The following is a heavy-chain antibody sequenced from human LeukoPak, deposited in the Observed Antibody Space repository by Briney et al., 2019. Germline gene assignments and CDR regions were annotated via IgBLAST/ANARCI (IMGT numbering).Heavy chain of an antibody. J-gene: IGHJ6*03. D-gene: IGHD2-15*01. V-gene: IGHV6-1*01. Sequence: PSQTLSLICAISGDSVSSNSAAWNWIRQSPSRGLEWLGRTYYRSKWYNDYAVSVKSRITINPDTSKNQFSLQLNSVTPEDTAVYYCARDECSGGSCYRISHYYYMDVWGKGTTVTVSS. CDR1: GDSVSSNSAA. CDR2: TYYRSKWYN. CDR3: ARDECSGGSCYRISHYYYMDV.